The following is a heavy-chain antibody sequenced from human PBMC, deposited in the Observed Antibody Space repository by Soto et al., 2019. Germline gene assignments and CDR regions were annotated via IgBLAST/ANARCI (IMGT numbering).Heavy chain of an antibody. D-gene: IGHD6-19*01. J-gene: IGHJ5*02. Sequence: EVQLLESGGGLVHPGGSLRLSCAASGFTFSAYAMSWVRQAPGKGLEWVSSIHGGGGGTFYADSVKGRFTISRDNSRNTLFLQMNSLRADDTAVYHCARDAVTENGQWDLFDPWCQGTLVT. CDR1: GFTFSAYA. CDR3: ARDAVTENGQWDLFDP. V-gene: IGHV3-23*01. CDR2: IHGGGGGT.